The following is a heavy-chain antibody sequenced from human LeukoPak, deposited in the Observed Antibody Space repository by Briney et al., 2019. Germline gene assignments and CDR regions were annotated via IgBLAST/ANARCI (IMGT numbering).Heavy chain of an antibody. J-gene: IGHJ4*02. CDR1: GFTFSSYS. Sequence: GGSLRLSCAASGFTFSSYSMNWVRQAPGKGLEWVSSISSSSYIYYADSVKGRFTISRDNAKNSLYLQMNSLRAEDTAVYYCAREPSYDSSGYYFDYWGQGTLVTVSS. CDR2: ISSSSYI. D-gene: IGHD3-22*01. V-gene: IGHV3-21*01. CDR3: AREPSYDSSGYYFDY.